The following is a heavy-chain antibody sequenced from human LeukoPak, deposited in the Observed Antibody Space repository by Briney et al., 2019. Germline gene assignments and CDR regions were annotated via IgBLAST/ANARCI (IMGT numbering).Heavy chain of an antibody. J-gene: IGHJ4*02. V-gene: IGHV4-61*02. CDR2: IYTSGST. D-gene: IGHD6-13*01. CDR3: ARRGSSWTHYFDY. CDR1: GGSISSGSYY. Sequence: SQTLSLTCTVSGGSISSGSYYWSWIRQPAGKGQEWIGRIYTSGSTNYNPSLKGRVTISVDTSKNQFSLKLSSVTAADTAVYYCARRGSSWTHYFDYWGQGTLVTVSS.